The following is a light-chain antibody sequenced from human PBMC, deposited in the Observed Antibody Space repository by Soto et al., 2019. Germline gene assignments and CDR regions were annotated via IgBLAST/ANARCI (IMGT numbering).Light chain of an antibody. V-gene: IGLV2-8*01. J-gene: IGLJ3*02. CDR1: SSDVGGYNY. CDR2: EVS. Sequence: QSALTQPPSASGSPGQSVTISCTGTSSDVGGYNYVSWYQQHPGKAPKLMIYEVSKRPSGVPDRFSGSKSGNTASLTVSGLQAVDEADYYCSSYAGSIWVFGGGTKLTVL. CDR3: SSYAGSIWV.